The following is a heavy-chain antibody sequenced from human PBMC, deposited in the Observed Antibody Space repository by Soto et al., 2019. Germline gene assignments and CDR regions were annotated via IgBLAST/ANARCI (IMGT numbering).Heavy chain of an antibody. D-gene: IGHD5-12*01. CDR2: IRSEAYGGTT. V-gene: IGHV3-49*04. CDR3: ARGCSTTVGYSGFDPYVFDY. J-gene: IGHJ4*02. CDR1: GFTFGDYA. Sequence: GGSLRLSCTASGFTFGDYAMSWVRQAPGKGLEWVGFIRSEAYGGTTEYAESVKGRFAISRDDSKSIAYLQMNSLKTEDTGVYDCARGCSTTVGYSGFDPYVFDYWGQGTLVTVSS.